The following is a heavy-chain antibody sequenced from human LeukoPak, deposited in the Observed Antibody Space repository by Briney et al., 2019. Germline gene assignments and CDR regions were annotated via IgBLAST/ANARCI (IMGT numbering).Heavy chain of an antibody. CDR1: GFTFSNYA. CDR3: ARDYGGYMDV. V-gene: IGHV3-7*01. J-gene: IGHJ6*03. CDR2: IKQDGSEK. D-gene: IGHD3-16*01. Sequence: PGGSLKLSCATSGFTFSNYAMSWVRQAPGKGLEWVANIKQDGSEKYYVDSVKGRFAISRDNAKNSLYLQMNSLRAEDTAVYYCARDYGGYMDVWGKGTTVTISS.